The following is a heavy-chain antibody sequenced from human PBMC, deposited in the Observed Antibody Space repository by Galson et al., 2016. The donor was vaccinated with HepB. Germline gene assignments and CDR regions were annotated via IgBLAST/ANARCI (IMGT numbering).Heavy chain of an antibody. J-gene: IGHJ4*02. Sequence: SLRLSCAASAFTFSNYSMHWVRQAPGKGLEWVAGIWTDGSNEYYGDSVKGRFTISRDNSKNTLYLQMNSLRAEDTAVYYCAKSKGGVWSYYFDYWGQGTLVTVSS. V-gene: IGHV3-33*06. CDR2: IWTDGSNE. CDR3: AKSKGGVWSYYFDY. CDR1: AFTFSNYS. D-gene: IGHD6-19*01.